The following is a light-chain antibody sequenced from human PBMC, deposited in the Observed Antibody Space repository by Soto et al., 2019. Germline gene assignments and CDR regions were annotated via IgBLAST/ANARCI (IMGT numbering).Light chain of an antibody. V-gene: IGKV3-15*01. CDR2: GAS. Sequence: EIVMTQSPATLSVSPGERATLSCRASLSVSSDLAWYQQKPGQAPRLLIYGASTTAAGVPARFSGSGSGTDFTLTISSLQSEDFAVYYCQHYNNWPITFGQGTRLEIK. J-gene: IGKJ5*01. CDR3: QHYNNWPIT. CDR1: LSVSSD.